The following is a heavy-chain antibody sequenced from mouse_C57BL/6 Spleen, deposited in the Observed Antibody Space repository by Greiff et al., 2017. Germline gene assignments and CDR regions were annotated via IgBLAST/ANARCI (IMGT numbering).Heavy chain of an antibody. CDR3: ARGYGSSYGY. D-gene: IGHD1-1*01. J-gene: IGHJ2*01. CDR1: GYTFTDYN. Sequence: EVQLQQSGPELVKPGASVKMSCKASGYTFTDYNMHWVKQSHGKSLEWIGYINPNNGGTSYNQKFKGKATLTVNKSASTAYMELRSLTSEDSAVYYCARGYGSSYGYWGQGTTLTVSS. V-gene: IGHV1-22*01. CDR2: INPNNGGT.